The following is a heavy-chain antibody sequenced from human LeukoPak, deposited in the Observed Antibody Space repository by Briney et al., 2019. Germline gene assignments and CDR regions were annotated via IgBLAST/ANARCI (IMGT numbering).Heavy chain of an antibody. V-gene: IGHV3-23*01. CDR1: GFTFSNYA. Sequence: GGSLRLSCAASGFTFSNYAMTWVRQAPGKGLEWVSDINYSGGSTYYADSVKGRFTISRDNSKNTLYLQMNSLRADDTAVYYCAIVRPGFDPWGQGTLVTVSS. J-gene: IGHJ5*02. CDR2: INYSGGST. CDR3: AIVRPGFDP.